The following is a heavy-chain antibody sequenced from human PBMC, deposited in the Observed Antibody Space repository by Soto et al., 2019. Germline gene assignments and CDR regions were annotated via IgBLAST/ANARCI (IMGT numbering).Heavy chain of an antibody. J-gene: IGHJ5*02. D-gene: IGHD1-20*01. Sequence: ASVKVSCKASGFNFGSSAIQWVRQARGHRLEWIGWIVVGTGNTNYAQKFQERVTITRDMSTSTAYMELSSLISEGTAVYYCAADRPPTDRYKWVDPWGLGTLVTVSS. CDR3: AADRPPTDRYKWVDP. V-gene: IGHV1-58*02. CDR2: IVVGTGNT. CDR1: GFNFGSSA.